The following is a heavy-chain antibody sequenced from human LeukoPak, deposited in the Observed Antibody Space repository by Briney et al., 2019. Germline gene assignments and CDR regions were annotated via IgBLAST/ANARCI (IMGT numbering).Heavy chain of an antibody. V-gene: IGHV3-15*01. D-gene: IGHD3-10*01. CDR3: TTGGHYFGS. J-gene: IGHJ4*02. CDR1: GFSVTNGW. Sequence: GGSLRLSFTASGFSVTNGWMSWVRQAPGKGPEWVGRIRSKSDGGTTDYAAPVKGRFTILRDESKNTLYLQMNDLKVEDTAVYYCTTGGHYFGSWGLGTLVTVSS. CDR2: IRSKSDGGTT.